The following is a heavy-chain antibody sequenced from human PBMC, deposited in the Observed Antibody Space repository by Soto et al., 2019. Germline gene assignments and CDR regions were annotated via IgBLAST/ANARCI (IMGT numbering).Heavy chain of an antibody. J-gene: IGHJ6*02. CDR2: IIPIFGTA. V-gene: IGHV1-69*13. Sequence: ASVKVSCKASGGTFSSYAISWVRQAPGQGLEWMGGIIPIFGTANYAQKFQGRVTITADESTSTAYMELSSLRSEDTAVYYCARSSGSSTSSDYYYYYGMDVWGQGTTVTV. D-gene: IGHD2-2*01. CDR3: ARSSGSSTSSDYYYYYGMDV. CDR1: GGTFSSYA.